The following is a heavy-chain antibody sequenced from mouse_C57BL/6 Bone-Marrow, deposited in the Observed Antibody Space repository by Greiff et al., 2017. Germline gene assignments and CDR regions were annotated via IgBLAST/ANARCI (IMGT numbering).Heavy chain of an antibody. CDR3: ARDYDGYPFDY. CDR2: ISSGSSTT. CDR1: GFTFSDYG. D-gene: IGHD2-3*01. Sequence: EVQRVESGGGLVKPGGSLKLSCAASGFTFSDYGMHWVRQAPETGLEWVAYISSGSSTTNYADTVKGRFTISRDNATNTLFLQMTGRRSEDRAMYDSARDYDGYPFDYWGQGTTLTVSS. J-gene: IGHJ2*01. V-gene: IGHV5-17*01.